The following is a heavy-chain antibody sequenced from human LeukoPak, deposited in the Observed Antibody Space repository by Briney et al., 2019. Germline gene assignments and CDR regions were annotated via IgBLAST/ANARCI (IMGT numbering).Heavy chain of an antibody. Sequence: GASVKVSCKASGYTFTSYGISWVRQAPGQGLEWIGGISAYNGNTNYAQKLKGRVTMTTDTSTSTAYMELRSLRSDDTAVYYCARDLEAGTTNFDYWGQGTLVTVSS. CDR2: ISAYNGNT. D-gene: IGHD1-1*01. CDR1: GYTFTSYG. J-gene: IGHJ4*02. V-gene: IGHV1-18*04. CDR3: ARDLEAGTTNFDY.